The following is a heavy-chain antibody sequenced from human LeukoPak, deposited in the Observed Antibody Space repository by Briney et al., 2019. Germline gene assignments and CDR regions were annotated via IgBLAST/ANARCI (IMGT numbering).Heavy chain of an antibody. V-gene: IGHV3-11*01. CDR1: GFTFSDYY. J-gene: IGHJ5*02. Sequence: GGSLRLSCAASGFTFSDYYMSWIRQAPGKGLEWVSYISSSSSTIYYADSVKGRFTISRDNAKNSLCLQMNSLRAEDTAVYYCARVASGSSWYSWWFDPWGQGTLVTVSS. D-gene: IGHD6-13*01. CDR2: ISSSSSTI. CDR3: ARVASGSSWYSWWFDP.